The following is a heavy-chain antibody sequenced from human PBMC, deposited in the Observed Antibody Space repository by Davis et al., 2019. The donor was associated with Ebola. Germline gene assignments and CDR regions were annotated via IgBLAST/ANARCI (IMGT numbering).Heavy chain of an antibody. D-gene: IGHD2-15*01. CDR2: ISSSSSYI. CDR1: GFTFSSYS. V-gene: IGHV3-21*01. J-gene: IGHJ4*02. CDR3: ARGRFTSGHSCYSDY. Sequence: GGSLRLSCAASGFTFSSYSMNWVRQAPGKGLEWVSSISSSSSYIYYADSVKGRFTISRDNAKNSLYLQMNSLRAEDTAVYYCARGRFTSGHSCYSDYWGQGTLVTVSS.